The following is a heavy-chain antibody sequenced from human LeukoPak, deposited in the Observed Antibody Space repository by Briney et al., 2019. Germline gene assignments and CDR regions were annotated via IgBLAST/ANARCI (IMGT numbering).Heavy chain of an antibody. CDR2: IYTGTSDGDT. J-gene: IGHJ5*02. CDR1: GFTVSSDF. CDR3: ATRGA. V-gene: IGHV3-53*01. Sequence: GGSLRLSCAASGFTVSSDFMTWVRQAPGEGLEWLSIIYTGTSDGDTYYTESVKGRFTISRDNSKNTLYLQMNSLRVEDTAVYYCATRGAWGRGSLVTVSS.